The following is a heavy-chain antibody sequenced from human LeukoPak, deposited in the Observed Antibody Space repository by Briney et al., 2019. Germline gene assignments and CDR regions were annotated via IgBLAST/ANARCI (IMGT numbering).Heavy chain of an antibody. CDR1: GIALSNYG. J-gene: IGHJ4*02. CDR2: LSGSGAGT. D-gene: IGHD3-10*01. V-gene: IGHV3-23*01. Sequence: GGSLRLSCAASGIALSNYGMSWVRQAPGKVLEWVAGLSGSGAGTNYADSVQGRFTISRDNPKNTLYLQMNSLRAEDTAVYFCAKRGVVIRVFLVGFHKEAYYFDSWGQGALVTVSS. CDR3: AKRGVVIRVFLVGFHKEAYYFDS.